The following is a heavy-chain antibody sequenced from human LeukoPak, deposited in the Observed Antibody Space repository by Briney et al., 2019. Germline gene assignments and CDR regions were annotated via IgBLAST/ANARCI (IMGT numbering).Heavy chain of an antibody. CDR3: ARDTSLRYSSGWYPYYYYGMDV. CDR1: GGSFSGYY. J-gene: IGHJ6*02. V-gene: IGHV4-4*07. Sequence: SETLSLTCAVYGGSFSGYYWSWIRQPAGKGLEWIGRIYTSGSTNYNPSLKSRVTMSVDTSKNQFSLKLSSVTAADTAVYYCARDTSLRYSSGWYPYYYYGMDVWGQGTTVTVSS. CDR2: IYTSGST. D-gene: IGHD6-19*01.